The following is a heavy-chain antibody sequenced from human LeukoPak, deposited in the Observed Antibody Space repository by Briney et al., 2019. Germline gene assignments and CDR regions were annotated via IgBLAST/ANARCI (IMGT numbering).Heavy chain of an antibody. V-gene: IGHV3-30*18. CDR2: ISYDGSNK. CDR3: AKDGPHYYSSGSYYNYFYGMDV. J-gene: IGHJ6*02. Sequence: GGSLRLSCAASGFSFSTYGMHWVRQAPGKGLEWVAVISYDGSNKYYADSVKGRFTISRDNSKNTLYLQMNSLRAEDTGVYYCAKDGPHYYSSGSYYNYFYGMDVWGQGTTVTVSS. D-gene: IGHD3-10*01. CDR1: GFSFSTYG.